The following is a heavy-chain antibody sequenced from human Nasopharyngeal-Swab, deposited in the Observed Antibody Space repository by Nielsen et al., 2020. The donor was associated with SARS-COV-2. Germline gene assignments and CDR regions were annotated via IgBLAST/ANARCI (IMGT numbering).Heavy chain of an antibody. V-gene: IGHV4-39*01. CDR3: ARISWVWFGEFQYYFDY. CDR2: IYYSGST. D-gene: IGHD3-10*01. CDR1: GGSISSSSYY. J-gene: IGHJ4*02. Sequence: SETLSLTCTVSGGSISSSSYYWDWIRQPPGKGLERIGSIYYSGSTYYNPSLKSRVTISLDTSKNQFSLKLSSVTAADTAVYYCARISWVWFGEFQYYFDYWGQGTLVAVSS.